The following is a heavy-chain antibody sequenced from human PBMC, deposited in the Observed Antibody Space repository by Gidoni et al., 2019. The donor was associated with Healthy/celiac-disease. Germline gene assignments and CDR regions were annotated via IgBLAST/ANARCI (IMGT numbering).Heavy chain of an antibody. Sequence: QVQLVESGGGLVKPGGSLRLSCAASGFTFSDYYLSWIRQAPGTGLEWVSYISSSGSTIYYADSVKGRFTISRDNAKNSLYLQMNSLRAEDTAVYYCARVPGVPLAPYYYYYGMDVWGQGTTVTVSS. CDR1: GFTFSDYY. J-gene: IGHJ6*02. V-gene: IGHV3-11*01. CDR3: ARVPGVPLAPYYYYYGMDV. CDR2: ISSSGSTI. D-gene: IGHD3-3*02.